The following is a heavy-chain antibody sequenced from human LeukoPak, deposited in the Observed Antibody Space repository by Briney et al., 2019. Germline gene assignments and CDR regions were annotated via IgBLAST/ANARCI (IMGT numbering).Heavy chain of an antibody. CDR2: ISTYDDNI. CDR1: GYTFTTYG. J-gene: IGHJ4*02. CDR3: ARGSSGWPEDY. Sequence: GASVKVSCKASGYTFTTYGLSWVRQAPGQGLEWLGWISTYDDNIKYAQSLQGRLTLTIDTSTSTAYMELRSLTSDDTAVYYCARGSSGWPEDYWGQGTLVTVSS. D-gene: IGHD6-19*01. V-gene: IGHV1-18*01.